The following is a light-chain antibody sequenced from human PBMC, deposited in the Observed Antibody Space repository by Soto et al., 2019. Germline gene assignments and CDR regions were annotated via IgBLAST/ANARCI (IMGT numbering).Light chain of an antibody. Sequence: EIVLTQSPGTLSLSPGERATLSCRASQSVSSSYLAWYQQKPGQAPRLLIYGASSRATGIPDRFSGSGSGTDFTFTISSLQPEDIATYYCQQYDNLPLTFGPGTKVDIK. V-gene: IGKV3-20*01. CDR1: QSVSSSY. CDR3: QQYDNLPLT. CDR2: GAS. J-gene: IGKJ3*01.